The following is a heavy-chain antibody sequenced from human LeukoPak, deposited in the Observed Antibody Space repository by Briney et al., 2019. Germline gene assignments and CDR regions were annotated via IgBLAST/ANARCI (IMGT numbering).Heavy chain of an antibody. Sequence: GGSLRLSCAASGFTFSSCAMHWVRQAPGKGLEWVAVISYDGSNKYYANSVKGRFTISRDSSKNTLFLQMNSLRAEDTAVYYCAKEGTPQVSTWYDLWGQGTQVIVSS. J-gene: IGHJ5*02. CDR3: AKEGTPQVSTWYDL. CDR2: ISYDGSNK. CDR1: GFTFSSCA. D-gene: IGHD3-10*01. V-gene: IGHV3-30-3*01.